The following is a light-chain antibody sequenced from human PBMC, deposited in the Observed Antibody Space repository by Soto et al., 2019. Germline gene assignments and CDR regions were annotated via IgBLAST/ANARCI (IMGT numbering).Light chain of an antibody. Sequence: DIQMTQSPSSLSASVGDRVTITCRASESIARHLNWYQQKPGKDPKLLIYAASSLQNGVPSRFRGGGSGTDFTLTISTLQPEDFATYYCQQSYSTLSITFGQGTRLEIK. CDR2: AAS. CDR3: QQSYSTLSIT. J-gene: IGKJ5*01. V-gene: IGKV1-39*01. CDR1: ESIARH.